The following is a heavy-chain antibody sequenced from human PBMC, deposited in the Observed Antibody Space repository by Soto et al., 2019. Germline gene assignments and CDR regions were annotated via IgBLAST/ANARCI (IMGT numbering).Heavy chain of an antibody. D-gene: IGHD4-17*01. CDR1: GYTFTSYG. CDR2: ISAYNGNT. Sequence: ASVKVACKASGYTFTSYGISWVRQAPGQGLGWMGWISAYNGNTNYAQKLQGRVTMTTDTSTSTAYMELRSLRSDDTAVYYCARGRSDDYGDYASDYFDYWGQGTLVTVSS. V-gene: IGHV1-18*01. J-gene: IGHJ4*02. CDR3: ARGRSDDYGDYASDYFDY.